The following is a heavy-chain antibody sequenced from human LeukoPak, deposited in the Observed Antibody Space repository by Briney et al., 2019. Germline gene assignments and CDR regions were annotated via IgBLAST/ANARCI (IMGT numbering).Heavy chain of an antibody. CDR2: IYSGGST. V-gene: IGHV3-53*01. D-gene: IGHD2-21*02. J-gene: IGHJ4*02. CDR1: GFTVSSNY. Sequence: PGGSLRLSCAASGFTVSSNYMSWVRQAPGQGLEWVSVIYSGGSTYYADSVKGLFTISRDNSKNTMYLQMNSLRAEDTAVYYCARDKPIWRGGDGDYFDYWGQGTLVTVSS. CDR3: ARDKPIWRGGDGDYFDY.